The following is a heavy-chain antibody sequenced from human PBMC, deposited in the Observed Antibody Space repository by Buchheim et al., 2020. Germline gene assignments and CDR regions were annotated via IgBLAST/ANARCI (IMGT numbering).Heavy chain of an antibody. Sequence: EVQLVESGGGLVQPGGSLRLSCAASGFTFSSYWMHWVRQAPGKGLVWVSRINSDGSSTSYADSVKGRFTISRDNAKNTLYLQMNSLRAEDTAVYYCARRGIVVVPAAMGVNYYYYYMDVWGKGTT. CDR1: GFTFSSYW. CDR2: INSDGSST. J-gene: IGHJ6*03. CDR3: ARRGIVVVPAAMGVNYYYYYMDV. V-gene: IGHV3-74*01. D-gene: IGHD2-2*01.